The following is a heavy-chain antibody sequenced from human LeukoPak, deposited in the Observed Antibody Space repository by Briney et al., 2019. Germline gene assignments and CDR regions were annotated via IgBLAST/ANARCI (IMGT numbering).Heavy chain of an antibody. CDR1: GFTFSSYW. D-gene: IGHD2-2*01. Sequence: GGSLRLSCAASGFTFSSYWVHWVRQAPGKGLVWVSRITGDGGSTIYADSVKGRFTISRDNAKNTLYLQMNSLRAEDTAVYYCARGFNYAYDYWGQGTLVTVSS. CDR2: ITGDGGST. J-gene: IGHJ4*02. CDR3: ARGFNYAYDY. V-gene: IGHV3-74*01.